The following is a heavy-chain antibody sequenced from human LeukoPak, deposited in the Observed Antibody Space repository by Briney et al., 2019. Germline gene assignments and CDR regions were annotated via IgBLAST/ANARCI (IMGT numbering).Heavy chain of an antibody. V-gene: IGHV3-21*01. CDR2: ISSSSSYI. CDR3: ARDGVYCSSTSCYWDNWFDP. J-gene: IGHJ5*02. Sequence: GGSLRLSCAASGFTFSSYSMNWVRQAPGKGLEWVSSISSSSSYIYCADSVKGRFTISRDNAKNSLYLQMNSLRAEDTAVYYCARDGVYCSSTSCYWDNWFDPWGQGTLVTVSS. CDR1: GFTFSSYS. D-gene: IGHD2-2*01.